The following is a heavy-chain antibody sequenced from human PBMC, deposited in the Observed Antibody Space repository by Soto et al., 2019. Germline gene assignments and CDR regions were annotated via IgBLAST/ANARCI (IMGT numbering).Heavy chain of an antibody. CDR1: CYSISSGYY. J-gene: IGHJ5*02. V-gene: IGHV4-38-2*01. D-gene: IGHD3-22*01. Sequence: PSETLSLTCAAPCYSISSGYYCGFPRQPRRTGLGGGCGIYHGGSTYYNPSLNSRVTLSIDMPNNHVSLILNSVTAADTAVYYCARVGPWVPYYYDSSPYTFENWFDPWGQGTLVTVSS. CDR2: IYHGGST. CDR3: ARVGPWVPYYYDSSPYTFENWFDP.